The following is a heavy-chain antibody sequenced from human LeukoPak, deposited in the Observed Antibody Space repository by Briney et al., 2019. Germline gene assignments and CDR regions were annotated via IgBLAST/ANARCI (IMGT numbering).Heavy chain of an antibody. CDR3: ARVGGIAVAPHDY. D-gene: IGHD6-19*01. V-gene: IGHV3-7*01. Sequence: GGSLRLSCTASGFTFSSYWMSWVRQAPGKGLEWVANIKQDGSEKYYVDSVKGRFTISRDNAKNSLYVQMNSLRAEDTAVYYCARVGGIAVAPHDYWGQGTLVTVSS. J-gene: IGHJ4*02. CDR1: GFTFSSYW. CDR2: IKQDGSEK.